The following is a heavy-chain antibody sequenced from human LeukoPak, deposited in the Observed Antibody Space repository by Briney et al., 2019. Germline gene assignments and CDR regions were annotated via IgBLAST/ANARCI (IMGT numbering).Heavy chain of an antibody. CDR1: GFTFSTYD. CDR2: IDTSGDT. V-gene: IGHV3-13*01. Sequence: GGSLRLSCAASGFTFSTYDMHWVRQATGKGPEWVSSIDTSGDTYYPGSVKGRFTISRENAKNSYSLQMNSLRAGDTAVYYCARGAEATRWYFDLWGRGTLVTVSS. J-gene: IGHJ2*01. CDR3: ARGAEATRWYFDL. D-gene: IGHD6-19*01.